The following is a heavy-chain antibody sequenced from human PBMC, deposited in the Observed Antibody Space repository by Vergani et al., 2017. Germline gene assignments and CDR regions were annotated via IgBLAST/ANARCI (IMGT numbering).Heavy chain of an antibody. CDR1: GFTFGDYA. J-gene: IGHJ6*02. CDR2: IRSKAYGGTT. D-gene: IGHD6-13*01. Sequence: EVQLVESGGGLVQPGRSLRLSCTASGFTFGDYAMSWFRQAPGXGLGWVGFIRSKAYGGTTEYAASVKGRFTISRDDSKSIAYLQMNSLKTEDTAVYYCTRVSLAGYSSSWDPGYYYYGIDVWGQGTTVTVSS. V-gene: IGHV3-49*03. CDR3: TRVSLAGYSSSWDPGYYYYGIDV.